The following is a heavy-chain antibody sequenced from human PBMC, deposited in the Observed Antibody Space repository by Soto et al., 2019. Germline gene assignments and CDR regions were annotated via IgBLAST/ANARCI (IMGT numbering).Heavy chain of an antibody. Sequence: VQLVQSGAEVKKPGSSVKVSCKASGGTFSSYAISWVRQAPGQGLEWVANIKQDGSEKYYVDSVKGRFTISRDNAKNSLYLQMNSLRAEDTAVYYCARSSFTVSGYYYYGMDVWGQGTTVTVSS. D-gene: IGHD4-17*01. J-gene: IGHJ6*02. CDR3: ARSSFTVSGYYYYGMDV. CDR1: GGTFSSYA. CDR2: IKQDGSEK. V-gene: IGHV3-7*02.